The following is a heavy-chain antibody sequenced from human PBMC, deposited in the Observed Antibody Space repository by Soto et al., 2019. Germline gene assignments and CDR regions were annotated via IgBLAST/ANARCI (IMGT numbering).Heavy chain of an antibody. V-gene: IGHV4-59*08. CDR1: GGSISSYY. CDR2: IYYSGST. D-gene: IGHD6-19*01. J-gene: IGHJ4*02. Sequence: SETLSLTCTVSGGSISSYYWSWIRQPPGKGLEWIGYIYYSGSTNYNPSLKSRVTISVDTSKNQFSLKLSSVTAADTAVYYCVRGYTSGWYYFDSWGQGTLVTVSS. CDR3: VRGYTSGWYYFDS.